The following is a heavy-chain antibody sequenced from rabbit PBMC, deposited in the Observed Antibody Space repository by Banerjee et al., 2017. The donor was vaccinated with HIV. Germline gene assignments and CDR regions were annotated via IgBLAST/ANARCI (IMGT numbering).Heavy chain of an antibody. V-gene: IGHV1S45*01. CDR1: GFSFSSNYW. CDR3: ARWYIFYGMDL. D-gene: IGHD1-1*01. J-gene: IGHJ6*01. CDR2: INSNTGNT. Sequence: QQQLEESGGGLVKPEGSLTLTCTASGFSFSSNYWVCWVRQAPGKGLEWIACINSNTGNTVYASWAKGPFTISKTSSTTVTLQMTSLTAADTATYFCARWYIFYGMDLWGQGTLVTVS.